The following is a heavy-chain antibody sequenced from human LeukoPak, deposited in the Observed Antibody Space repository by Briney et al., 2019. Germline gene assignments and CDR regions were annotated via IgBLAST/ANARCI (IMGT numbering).Heavy chain of an antibody. CDR2: ISTPSYK. J-gene: IGHJ3*02. CDR1: GFTFSSYT. Sequence: GGSLRLSCAASGFTFSSYTMNWVRQAPGKGLEWVSSISTPSYKYYSDSLKGRFTISRDNAKNSLYLQMNSLRAEDTAVYYCARDTYGSGSEVAFDIWGQGTMVTVSP. CDR3: ARDTYGSGSEVAFDI. D-gene: IGHD3-10*01. V-gene: IGHV3-21*01.